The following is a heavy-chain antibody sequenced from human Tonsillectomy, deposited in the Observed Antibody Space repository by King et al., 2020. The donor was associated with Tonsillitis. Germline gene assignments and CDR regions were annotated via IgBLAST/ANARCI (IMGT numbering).Heavy chain of an antibody. CDR3: ARDGVTGSTLDY. D-gene: IGHD2-2*01. J-gene: IGHJ4*02. CDR2: ISYDGSNE. CDR1: GFTFSSFA. Sequence: VQLVESGGGVVQPGRSLRLSCAASGFTFSSFAMHWVRQAPGKGLEWVAVISYDGSNEYYADSVKGRFTISRDNSKNTLYLQMNSLRAEDTAVYYCARDGVTGSTLDYWGQGTLVTVSS. V-gene: IGHV3-30*04.